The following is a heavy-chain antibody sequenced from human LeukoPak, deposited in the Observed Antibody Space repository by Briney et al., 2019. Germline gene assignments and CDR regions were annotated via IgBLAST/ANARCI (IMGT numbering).Heavy chain of an antibody. D-gene: IGHD2-21*02. CDR2: ISSSSSTI. CDR1: GFTFSSYG. V-gene: IGHV3-48*01. CDR3: AKEGGGGDPPVRYFDY. J-gene: IGHJ4*02. Sequence: QPGRSLRLSCAASGFTFSSYGMHWVRQAPGKGLEWVSYISSSSSTIYYADSVKGRFTISRDNAKNSLYLQMNSLRAEDTAVYYCAKEGGGGDPPVRYFDYWGQGTLVTVSS.